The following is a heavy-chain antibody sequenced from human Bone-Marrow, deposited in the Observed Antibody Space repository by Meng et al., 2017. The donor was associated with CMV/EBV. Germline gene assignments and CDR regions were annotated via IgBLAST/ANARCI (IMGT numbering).Heavy chain of an antibody. J-gene: IGHJ5*02. V-gene: IGHV4-61*05. CDR1: GYSIYSSTYY. Sequence: SETLSLTCTVSGYSIYSSTYYWGWIRQSPGKGLEWIGYVYYSGATNYNPSLKSRVTISVDASQKQFSLKLRSVTAADSAVYFCARGSSTEAAPLFHPWGQGALVTVSS. CDR2: VYYSGAT. D-gene: IGHD6-13*01. CDR3: ARGSSTEAAPLFHP.